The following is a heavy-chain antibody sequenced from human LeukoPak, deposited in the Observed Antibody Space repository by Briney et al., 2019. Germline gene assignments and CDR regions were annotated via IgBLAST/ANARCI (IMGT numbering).Heavy chain of an antibody. V-gene: IGHV3-7*01. CDR3: ARDSRGVLRCFDWLS. Sequence: GGSLRLSCAASGFTFSSYWMSWVRQAPGKGLEWVANIKQDGSEKYYVDSVKGRFTISRDNAKNSLYLQMNSLRAEDTAVYYCARDSRGVLRCFDWLSWGQGTLVTVSS. CDR2: IKQDGSEK. CDR1: GFTFSSYW. J-gene: IGHJ5*02. D-gene: IGHD3-9*01.